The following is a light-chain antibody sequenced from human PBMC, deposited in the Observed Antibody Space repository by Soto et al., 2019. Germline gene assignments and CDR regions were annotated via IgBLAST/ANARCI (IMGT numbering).Light chain of an antibody. V-gene: IGLV2-8*01. Sequence: QSALTRPPSASGSPGQSVTISCTGTSSDVGGYNYVSWYQQNPGKVPKLMIYEVNKRPSGVPDRFSGSKSGNTASLTVSGLQAEDEADYYCTSYAGGNNVFGTGTQVTVL. CDR1: SSDVGGYNY. J-gene: IGLJ1*01. CDR3: TSYAGGNNV. CDR2: EVN.